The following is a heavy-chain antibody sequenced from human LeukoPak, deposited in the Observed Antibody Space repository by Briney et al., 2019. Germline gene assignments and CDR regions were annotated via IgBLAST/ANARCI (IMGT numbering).Heavy chain of an antibody. CDR1: GGTFSSYA. CDR2: IIPIFGTA. V-gene: IGHV1-69*05. Sequence: ASVKVSCKASGGTFSSYAISWVRQAPGQGLEWMGGIIPIFGTANYAQKFQGRVTITTDESTSTAYTELSSLRSEDTAVYYCARYGDYGDYDYWGQGTLVTVSS. J-gene: IGHJ4*02. D-gene: IGHD4-17*01. CDR3: ARYGDYGDYDY.